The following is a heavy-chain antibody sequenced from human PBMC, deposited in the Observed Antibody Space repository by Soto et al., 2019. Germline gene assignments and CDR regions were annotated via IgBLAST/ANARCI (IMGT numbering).Heavy chain of an antibody. CDR1: SDSMNSGGYY. V-gene: IGHV4-31*03. CDR2: IYSNGDT. J-gene: IGHJ6*02. Sequence: SETLSLTCSVSSDSMNSGGYYWSWIRQHPGKGPEWIGYIYSNGDTDYNPSLKSRGSISVDTCKNQSSLNLSSVTAADTAVYSCPRRGGSSSGYYYYAMDVWGQATTVTLSS. CDR3: PRRGGSSSGYYYYAMDV. D-gene: IGHD6-6*01.